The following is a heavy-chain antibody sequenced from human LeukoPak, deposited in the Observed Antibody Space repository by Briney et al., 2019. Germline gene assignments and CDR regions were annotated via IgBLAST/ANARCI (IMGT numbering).Heavy chain of an antibody. V-gene: IGHV4-31*11. J-gene: IGHJ6*02. CDR1: GGSFSGYY. Sequence: QSSETLSLTCAVYGGSFSGYYWSWIRQHPGKGLEWIGYIYYSGSTYYNPSLKSRVTISVDTSKNQFSLKLSSVTAADTAVYYCARDDYSSGMDVWGQGTTVTVSS. CDR3: ARDDYSSGMDV. CDR2: IYYSGST.